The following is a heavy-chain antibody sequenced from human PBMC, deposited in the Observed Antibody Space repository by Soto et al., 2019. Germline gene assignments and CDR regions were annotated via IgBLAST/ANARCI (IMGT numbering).Heavy chain of an antibody. Sequence: SETLSLTCTVSGGSISSSSYYWGWIRQPPGKGLEWIGSIFYSGSTYYNPSLKSRVTISVDTSKNQFSLKLSSVTAADTAVYYCAKFTTQSSGGWYWYFQHWGQGTLVTVSS. CDR1: GGSISSSSYY. V-gene: IGHV4-39*01. J-gene: IGHJ1*01. CDR2: IFYSGST. CDR3: AKFTTQSSGGWYWYFQH. D-gene: IGHD6-19*01.